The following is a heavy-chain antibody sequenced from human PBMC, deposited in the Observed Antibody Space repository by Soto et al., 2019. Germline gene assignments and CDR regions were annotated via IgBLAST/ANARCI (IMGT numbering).Heavy chain of an antibody. CDR3: ARDYDLYGYNWFDP. J-gene: IGHJ5*02. Sequence: PSETLSLTCTVSGGSISSGGYYWSWIRQHPGKGLEWIGYIYYSGSTNYNPSLKSRVTISVDTSKNQFSLKLSSVTAADTAVYYCARDYDLYGYNWFDPWGQGTLVTVSS. CDR1: GGSISSGGYY. V-gene: IGHV4-61*08. D-gene: IGHD3-10*01. CDR2: IYYSGST.